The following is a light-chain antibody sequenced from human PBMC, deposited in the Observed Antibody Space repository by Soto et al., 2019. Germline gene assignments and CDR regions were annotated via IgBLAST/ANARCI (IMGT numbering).Light chain of an antibody. J-gene: IGKJ1*01. CDR1: QYINTR. CDR2: QTS. Sequence: EIVLTRSPATLSSFPGDRVTLSCRASQYINTRLAWYQHRPGQAPRLLIYQTSIRAAGIPARFSASGTGTDFTLTISDVQPQDFEVYYCHQRQSWPRTFGPGTKVDIX. CDR3: HQRQSWPRT. V-gene: IGKV3-11*01.